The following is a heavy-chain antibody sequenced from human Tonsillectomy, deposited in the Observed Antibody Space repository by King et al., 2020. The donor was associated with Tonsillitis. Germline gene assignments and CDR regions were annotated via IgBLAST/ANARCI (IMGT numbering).Heavy chain of an antibody. V-gene: IGHV4-34*01. D-gene: IGHD4-17*01. CDR3: ARSDYGDYFPFDY. CDR2: INHSGST. Sequence: VQLQQWGAGLLKPSETLSLTCAVYGGSFSGYYWSWIRQSPGRGLEWIGEINHSGSTNYNPSLKSRVTILADTSKNQFSLKLSSVTAADTAVYYCARSDYGDYFPFDYWGQGTLVTVSP. J-gene: IGHJ4*02. CDR1: GGSFSGYY.